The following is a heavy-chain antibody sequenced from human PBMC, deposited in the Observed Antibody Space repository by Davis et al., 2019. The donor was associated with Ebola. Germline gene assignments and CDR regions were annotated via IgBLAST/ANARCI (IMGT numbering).Heavy chain of an antibody. CDR3: ATKGGYCSSTSCRPVYFDY. V-gene: IGHV3-23*01. D-gene: IGHD2-2*01. Sequence: GESLKISCAASGFTFSSYAMSWVRQAPGKGLEWVSAISGSGGSTYYADSVKGRFTISRDNSKNTLYLQMNSLRAEDTAVYYCATKGGYCSSTSCRPVYFDYWGQGTLVTVSS. J-gene: IGHJ4*02. CDR2: ISGSGGST. CDR1: GFTFSSYA.